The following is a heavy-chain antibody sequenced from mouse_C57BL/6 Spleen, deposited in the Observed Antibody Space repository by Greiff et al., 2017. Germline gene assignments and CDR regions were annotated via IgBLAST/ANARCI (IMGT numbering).Heavy chain of an antibody. CDR1: GYTFTSYG. Sequence: QVQLQESGAELVRPGASVKLSCTASGYTFTSYGIRWVKQRPGQGLEWIGEIYPRSGNTYYNEKFKGKATLTADKSSSTAYMELSSLTSEDSAVYCCARSYYWGFADWGQGTPVTVSA. CDR2: IYPRSGNT. CDR3: ARSYYWGFAD. D-gene: IGHD1-1*01. J-gene: IGHJ3*01. V-gene: IGHV1-81*01.